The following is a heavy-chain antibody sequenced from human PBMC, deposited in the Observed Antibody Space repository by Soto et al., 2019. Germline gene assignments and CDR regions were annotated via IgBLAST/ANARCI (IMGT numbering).Heavy chain of an antibody. V-gene: IGHV1-69*12. D-gene: IGHD3-22*01. J-gene: IGHJ3*02. CDR1: GATLNTFINYG. CDR3: ARGAATKIVVVMYDAFEM. CDR2: IIPVFGSA. Sequence: QVQLVQSGAEVKKPGSSVKVSCEASGATLNTFINYGITWVRQAPGQGLEWMGGIIPVFGSAHYAQKFQGRVTISADESTRTAYMELSSLRSDDTAVYYCARGAATKIVVVMYDAFEMWGQGTRVTVSS.